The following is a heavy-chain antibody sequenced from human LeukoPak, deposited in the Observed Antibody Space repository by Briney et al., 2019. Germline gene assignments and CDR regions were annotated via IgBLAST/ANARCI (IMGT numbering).Heavy chain of an antibody. J-gene: IGHJ3*02. CDR1: GGSFSGYY. V-gene: IGHV4-34*01. CDR2: IYNSAST. Sequence: PSETLSLTCAVYGGSFSGYYWSWIRQPPGKGLEWIGNIYNSASTHYNPSLKSRVTISVDTSKNHLSLRLSSVTAADTAIYYCARHSRPGYGGYENAFDIWGQGTMVTVSS. CDR3: ARHSRPGYGGYENAFDI. D-gene: IGHD5-12*01.